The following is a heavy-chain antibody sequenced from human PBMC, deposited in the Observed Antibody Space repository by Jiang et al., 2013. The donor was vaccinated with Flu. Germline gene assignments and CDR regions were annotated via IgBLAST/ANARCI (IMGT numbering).Heavy chain of an antibody. V-gene: IGHV1-46*03. CDR1: GYTFTSYY. D-gene: IGHD6-19*01. J-gene: IGHJ4*02. CDR3: ATSPPVAVAGTFDY. CDR2: INPSGGST. Sequence: SGAEVKKPGASVKVSCKASGYTFTSYYMHWVRQAPGQGLEWMGIINPSGGSTSYAQKFQGRVTMTRDTSTSTVYMELSSLRSEDTAVYYCATSPPVAVAGTFDYWGQGNPGHRLL.